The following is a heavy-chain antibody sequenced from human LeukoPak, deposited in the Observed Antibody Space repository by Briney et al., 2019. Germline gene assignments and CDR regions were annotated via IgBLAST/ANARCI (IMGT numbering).Heavy chain of an antibody. D-gene: IGHD4-17*01. CDR3: ARDDYGDYIFDY. J-gene: IGHJ4*02. CDR1: GFTFSSYG. Sequence: PGGSLRLSCAASGFTFSSYGMNWVRQAPGKGLEWVANINQDGSEKYFVDSVKGRFTISRDNAKNSLYLQMNSLRAEDTAVYYCARDDYGDYIFDYWGQGTLVTVSS. V-gene: IGHV3-7*01. CDR2: INQDGSEK.